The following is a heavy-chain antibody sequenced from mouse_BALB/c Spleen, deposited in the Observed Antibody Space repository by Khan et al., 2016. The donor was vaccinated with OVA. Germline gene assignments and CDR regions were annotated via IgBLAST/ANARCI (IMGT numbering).Heavy chain of an antibody. CDR3: ARNYDYDEGLAY. CDR1: GFSLTTYG. D-gene: IGHD2-4*01. J-gene: IGHJ3*01. V-gene: IGHV2-2*02. Sequence: QVQLQQLGPGLVQPSQSLSITCTVSGFSLTTYGVHWVCQSPGKGLEWLGVIWSGGSTDYNAAFISRLSISKDSSKSQVFFKMNSLQVNDTAIYYCARNYDYDEGLAYWGQGTLVTVSA. CDR2: IWSGGST.